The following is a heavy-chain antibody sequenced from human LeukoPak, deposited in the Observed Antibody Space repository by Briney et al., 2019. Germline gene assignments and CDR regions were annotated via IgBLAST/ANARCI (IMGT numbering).Heavy chain of an antibody. CDR3: ARRPLAGTSPLYYYYCMDV. J-gene: IGHJ6*03. CDR2: MNPNSGNT. V-gene: IGHV1-8*01. CDR1: GYTFTSYD. Sequence: ASVKVSCKASGYTFTSYDINWVRQATGQGLEWMGWMNPNSGNTGYAQKFQGRVTMTRNTSISTAYMELSSLRSEDTAVYYCARRPLAGTSPLYYYYCMDVWGKGTTVTVSS. D-gene: IGHD6-19*01.